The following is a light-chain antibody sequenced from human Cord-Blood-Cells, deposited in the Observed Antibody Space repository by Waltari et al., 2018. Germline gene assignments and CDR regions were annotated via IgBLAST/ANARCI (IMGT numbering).Light chain of an antibody. J-gene: IGKJ2*03. CDR1: QSVSSSY. CDR3: KQYGSSPVS. Sequence: EMVLTQSPSTLSLSPGERATLSCSASQSVSSSYLAWSQQKPGQAPRLLIYGVSSRATGIPDRFSGSGSGTDFTLTISRLEPEDFAVYYCKQYGSSPVSFGQGTKLEIK. CDR2: GVS. V-gene: IGKV3-20*01.